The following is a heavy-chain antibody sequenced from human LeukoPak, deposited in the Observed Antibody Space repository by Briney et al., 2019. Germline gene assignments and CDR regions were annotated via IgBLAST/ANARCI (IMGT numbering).Heavy chain of an antibody. V-gene: IGHV3-72*01. J-gene: IGHJ4*02. CDR3: ARGVRSTGSHWDFDY. D-gene: IGHD1-26*01. CDR1: GFTLSDHY. CDR2: TRNKANSYTT. Sequence: GGSLRLSCAASGFTLSDHYMDWVRQAPGKGLEWVGRTRNKANSYTTEYAASVKGRFTVSRDDSKNSLYLQMNSLKTEDTAVYFCARGVRSTGSHWDFDYWGQGTLVTVSS.